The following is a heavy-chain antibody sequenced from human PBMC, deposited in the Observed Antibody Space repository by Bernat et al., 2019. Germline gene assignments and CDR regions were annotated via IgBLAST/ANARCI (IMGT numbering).Heavy chain of an antibody. D-gene: IGHD1-1*01. CDR2: TNHDSSGT. CDR3: VKDNANWAFDY. V-gene: IGHV3-43*02. Sequence: EVQLVESGEGVVQPGGSLRLSCAPSGFIFHAYVMHWVRQAPGMGLEWVSRTNHDSSGTSYADSVRGRFTISRDNSKNSLYLQMNSLRVEDTALYYCVKDNANWAFDYWGRGTLVTVSS. CDR1: GFIFHAYV. J-gene: IGHJ4*02.